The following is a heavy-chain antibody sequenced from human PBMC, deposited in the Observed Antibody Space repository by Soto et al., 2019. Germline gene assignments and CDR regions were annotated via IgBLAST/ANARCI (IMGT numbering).Heavy chain of an antibody. D-gene: IGHD3-3*01. CDR2: ISYDGSNK. Sequence: GGSLRLSCAASGFTFSSYGMHWVRQAPGKGLEWVAVISYDGSNKYYADSVKGRFTISRDNSKNTLYLQMNSLRAEDTAVYYCAKDPHIMGITIFGVVSYGMDVWGQGTTVTVSS. CDR3: AKDPHIMGITIFGVVSYGMDV. V-gene: IGHV3-30*18. J-gene: IGHJ6*02. CDR1: GFTFSSYG.